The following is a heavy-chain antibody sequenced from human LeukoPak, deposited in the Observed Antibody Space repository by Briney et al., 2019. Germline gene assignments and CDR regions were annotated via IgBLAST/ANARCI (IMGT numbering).Heavy chain of an antibody. J-gene: IGHJ4*02. Sequence: GGSLRLSCAASGFTFSSYGMHWVRQAPGKGLEWVAVIWYDGSNKYYADSVKGRFTISRDNSKNTLYLQMNSLRAEDTAVYYCARDDPLVGATNYWGQGTLVTVSS. D-gene: IGHD1-26*01. CDR2: IWYDGSNK. CDR3: ARDDPLVGATNY. V-gene: IGHV3-33*01. CDR1: GFTFSSYG.